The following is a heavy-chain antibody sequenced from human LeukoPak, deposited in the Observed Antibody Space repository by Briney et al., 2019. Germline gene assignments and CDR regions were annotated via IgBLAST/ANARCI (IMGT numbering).Heavy chain of an antibody. CDR2: IYSGGST. CDR3: ARDQGYCSSTSCYSYMDV. Sequence: GGSLRLSCAASGFTVSSNYMSWVRQAPGKGLEWVSVIYSGGSTYYADSVKGRFTISRDNSKNTLYLQMNSPRAEDTAVYYCARDQGYCSSTSCYSYMDVWGKGTTVTVSS. CDR1: GFTVSSNY. D-gene: IGHD2-2*02. V-gene: IGHV3-53*01. J-gene: IGHJ6*03.